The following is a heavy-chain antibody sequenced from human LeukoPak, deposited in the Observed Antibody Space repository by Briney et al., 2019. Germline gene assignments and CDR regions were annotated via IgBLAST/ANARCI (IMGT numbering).Heavy chain of an antibody. J-gene: IGHJ5*02. CDR2: IYYSGST. CDR3: ARGFTLFDP. V-gene: IGHV4-59*01. D-gene: IGHD2/OR15-2a*01. CDR1: GGSISNYY. Sequence: SETLFLTCIVSGGSISNYYWSWIRQPPGKGLEWIGYIYYSGSTNYNPSLKSRVTISVDTSKNQFSLKLSSVTTADTAVYYCARGFTLFDPWGQGTLVTVSS.